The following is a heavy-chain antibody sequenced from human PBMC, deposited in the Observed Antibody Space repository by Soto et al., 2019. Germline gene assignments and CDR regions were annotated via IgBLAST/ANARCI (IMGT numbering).Heavy chain of an antibody. J-gene: IGHJ4*02. Sequence: PSQTLSLTCAISRDSVSSNSAAWNWIRQSPSRGLEWLGRTYYRSKWYNDYAVSVKSRITINPDTSKNQFSLQLNSVTPEDTAVYYCARDREHYNCHYGPLADWGQGTLVTVS. V-gene: IGHV6-1*01. CDR3: ARDREHYNCHYGPLAD. D-gene: IGHD1-7*01. CDR1: RDSVSSNSAA. CDR2: TYYRSKWYN.